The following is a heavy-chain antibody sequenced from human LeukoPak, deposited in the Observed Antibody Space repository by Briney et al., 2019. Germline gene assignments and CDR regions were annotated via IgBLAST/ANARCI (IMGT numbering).Heavy chain of an antibody. CDR3: ASHESIAARHNWFDP. CDR2: FDPEDGET. V-gene: IGHV1-24*01. D-gene: IGHD6-6*01. Sequence: ASVNVSCKVSGYTLTELSMHWVRQAPGKGLEWMGGFDPEDGETIYAQKLQGRVTMTEDTSTDTAYMELSSLRSEDTAVYYCASHESIAARHNWFDPWGQGTLVTVSS. CDR1: GYTLTELS. J-gene: IGHJ5*02.